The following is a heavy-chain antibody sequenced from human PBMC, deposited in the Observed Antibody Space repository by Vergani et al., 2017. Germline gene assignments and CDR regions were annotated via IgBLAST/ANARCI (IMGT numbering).Heavy chain of an antibody. CDR2: ISGSGGST. CDR1: GFTFNHYA. Sequence: EVQLLESGGDLVQPGGSLRLSCAASGFTFNHYAMNWVRQAPGKGLEWVSGISGSGGSTYYAGSVKGRFTISRDSSKNTLYLQMDSLRAEDTAVYHCVRERAPFDAFDVWGQGTMVTVSS. CDR3: VRERAPFDAFDV. J-gene: IGHJ3*01. V-gene: IGHV3-23*01.